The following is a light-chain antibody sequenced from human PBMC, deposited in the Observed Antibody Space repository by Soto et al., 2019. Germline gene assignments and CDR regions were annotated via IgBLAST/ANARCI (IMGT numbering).Light chain of an antibody. Sequence: QSALTQPASVSGSPGPAITISCTGNSSDVGGYNYGSWYQQHPGKAPKLMIYEVSNRPSGVSNRFSGSKSGNTASLTISGLQAEDEAEYYCSSYRSSSTYVFGTGTKLTVL. CDR1: SSDVGGYNY. V-gene: IGLV2-14*01. CDR2: EVS. CDR3: SSYRSSSTYV. J-gene: IGLJ1*01.